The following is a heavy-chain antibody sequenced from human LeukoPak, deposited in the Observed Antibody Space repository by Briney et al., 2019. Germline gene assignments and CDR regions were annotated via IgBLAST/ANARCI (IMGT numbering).Heavy chain of an antibody. CDR3: ARLGSSGSAQYFQD. Sequence: PSETLSLTCTVSGDPISSYYWSWIRQPAGKGLEWIERIYTSGTTNYNSSLKSRLTMSVDTSKNQFSLKLSSVTAADTAVYYCARLGSSGSAQYFQDWGQGTLVTVSS. D-gene: IGHD6-19*01. V-gene: IGHV4-4*07. J-gene: IGHJ1*01. CDR1: GDPISSYY. CDR2: IYTSGTT.